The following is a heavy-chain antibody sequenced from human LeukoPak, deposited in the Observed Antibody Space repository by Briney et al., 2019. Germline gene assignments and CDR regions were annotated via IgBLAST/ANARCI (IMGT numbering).Heavy chain of an antibody. J-gene: IGHJ4*02. CDR2: IKEDGSEK. D-gene: IGHD5-18*01. CDR3: ARAGYRYAYDY. V-gene: IGHV3-7*01. Sequence: GGSLRLSCAASGFTFSNYWITWVRQAPGEGLAWVDNIKEDGSEKYYVDSVKGRFTISRDNAKNSLYLQMNSLRAEDTAVYYCARAGYRYAYDYWGQGTLVTVSS. CDR1: GFTFSNYW.